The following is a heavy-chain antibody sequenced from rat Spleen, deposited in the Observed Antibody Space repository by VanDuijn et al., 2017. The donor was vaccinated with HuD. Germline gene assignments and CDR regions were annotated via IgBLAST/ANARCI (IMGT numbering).Heavy chain of an antibody. CDR2: IKAKSNNYAT. D-gene: IGHD1-9*01. J-gene: IGHJ4*01. CDR3: VPPIHTMGKDYVMDA. V-gene: IGHV6-6*01. Sequence: EVQVLESGGGLVQPGNSLKLSCATSGFTFSTAWMYWYRQFPEKRLEWVARIKAKSNNYATDYTESVKGRFTISRDDSKSSIYLQMNNLKEEDTAIYYCVPPIHTMGKDYVMDAWGQGASVTVSS. CDR1: GFTFSTAW.